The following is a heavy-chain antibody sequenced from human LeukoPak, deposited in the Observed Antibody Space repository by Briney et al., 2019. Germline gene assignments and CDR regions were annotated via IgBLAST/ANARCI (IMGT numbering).Heavy chain of an antibody. Sequence: AGGSLRLSCAASGFTFSSYSMNWVRQAPGKGLEWVSYISSSSSTIYYADSVKGRFTISRDNAKNSLYLQMNSLRAEDTAVYYCARADFWSGYSYWGQGTLVTVSS. CDR3: ARADFWSGYSY. J-gene: IGHJ4*02. CDR2: ISSSSSTI. V-gene: IGHV3-48*01. CDR1: GFTFSSYS. D-gene: IGHD3-3*01.